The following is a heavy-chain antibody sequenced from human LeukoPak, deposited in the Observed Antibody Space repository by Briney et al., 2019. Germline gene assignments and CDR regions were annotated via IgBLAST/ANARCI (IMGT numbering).Heavy chain of an antibody. CDR2: IYPSGST. CDR1: GGSISSYY. CDR3: ARALDDSSGYYYVGAFDI. J-gene: IGHJ3*02. V-gene: IGHV4-4*07. Sequence: SETLSLTCTVSGGSISSYYWSWIRQPAGKGLELIGRIYPSGSTNYNPSLKSRVTISVDTSKNQFSLKLSSVTAADTAVYYCARALDDSSGYYYVGAFDIWGQGTMVTVSS. D-gene: IGHD3-22*01.